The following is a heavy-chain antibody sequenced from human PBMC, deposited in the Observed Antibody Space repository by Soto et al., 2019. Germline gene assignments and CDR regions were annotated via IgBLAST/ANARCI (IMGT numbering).Heavy chain of an antibody. Sequence: SETLSLTCTVSGGSISSGGYYWSWIRQHPGKGLEWIGYIYYSGSTYYNPSLKSRVTISVDTSKNQFSLKLSSVTAADTAVYYCARGHYDFWGGSINWFDPWGPGTLVTVSS. CDR2: IYYSGST. D-gene: IGHD3-3*01. CDR3: ARGHYDFWGGSINWFDP. V-gene: IGHV4-31*03. CDR1: GGSISSGGYY. J-gene: IGHJ5*02.